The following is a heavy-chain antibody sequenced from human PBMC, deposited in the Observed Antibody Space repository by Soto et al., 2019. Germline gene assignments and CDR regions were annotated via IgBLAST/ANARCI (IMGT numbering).Heavy chain of an antibody. Sequence: QVQLVESGGGLVKPGGSLRLSCAASGFTFSDYYMSWIRQAPGKGLEWVSYISSSSSYTNYADSVKGRFTISRDNAKNALYLQMNSLRAEDTAVYYCARVPGDLGVFDYWGQGTLVTVSS. J-gene: IGHJ4*02. CDR2: ISSSSSYT. CDR1: GFTFSDYY. CDR3: ARVPGDLGVFDY. D-gene: IGHD7-27*01. V-gene: IGHV3-11*05.